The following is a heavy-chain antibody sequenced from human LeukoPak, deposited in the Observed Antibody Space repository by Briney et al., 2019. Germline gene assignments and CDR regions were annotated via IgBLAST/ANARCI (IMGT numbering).Heavy chain of an antibody. CDR2: IYYSGST. Sequence: SETLSLTCTVSGGSISSYYWSWIRQPPGKGLEWIGYIYYSGSTNYSPFLKGRVTISEDMSKNQFSLKLTSVTAADTAVYYCARHSGHSSTNDAFDIWGQGTMVIVSS. V-gene: IGHV4-59*01. J-gene: IGHJ3*02. CDR1: GGSISSYY. CDR3: ARHSGHSSTNDAFDI. D-gene: IGHD6-13*01.